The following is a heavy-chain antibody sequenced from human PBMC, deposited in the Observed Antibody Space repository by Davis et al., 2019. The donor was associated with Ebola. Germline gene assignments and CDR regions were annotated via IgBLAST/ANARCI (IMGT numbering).Heavy chain of an antibody. D-gene: IGHD3-16*01. J-gene: IGHJ2*01. Sequence: GESLKISCVASGFTFTTSTMHWARQAPGKGLEWVALISSDGSREYYADSVEGRFTISKDNSGNTLYLHMNALTAEDTALYYCAKLRSHDYTDSSDDFYLDLWGRGTLVTVSS. CDR3: AKLRSHDYTDSSDDFYLDL. CDR2: ISSDGSRE. CDR1: GFTFTTST. V-gene: IGHV3-30*18.